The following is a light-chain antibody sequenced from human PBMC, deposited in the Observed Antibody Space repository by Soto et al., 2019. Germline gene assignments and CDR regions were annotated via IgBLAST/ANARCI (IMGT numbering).Light chain of an antibody. CDR2: DAS. CDR1: QSVSSY. CDR3: QQRSNWPT. J-gene: IGKJ5*01. Sequence: ESVLTQSPATLSLSPGERATLSFRASQSVSSYLAWYQQKPGQAPRLLIYDASNRATGIPARFSGSGSGTDFTLTIISLEPEDFAVYYCQQRSNWPTFGQGTRLEIK. V-gene: IGKV3-11*01.